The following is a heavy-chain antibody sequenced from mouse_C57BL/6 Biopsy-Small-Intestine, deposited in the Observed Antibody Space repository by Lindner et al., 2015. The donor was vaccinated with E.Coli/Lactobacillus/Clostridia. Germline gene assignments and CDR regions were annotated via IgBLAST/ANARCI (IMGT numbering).Heavy chain of an antibody. J-gene: IGHJ3*01. CDR3: ARDYGDAY. CDR2: VDPETGGS. CDR1: GYIFSDYE. D-gene: IGHD1-1*01. Sequence: VQLQESGAELVRPGASVTLSCQASGYIFSDYEMHWVKQTPVHGLEWIGAVDPETGGSVYNQKFKGKATLTVNKSSSSAYMELRSLTSEDSAVYYCARDYGDAYWGQGTLVTVSS. V-gene: IGHV1-15*01.